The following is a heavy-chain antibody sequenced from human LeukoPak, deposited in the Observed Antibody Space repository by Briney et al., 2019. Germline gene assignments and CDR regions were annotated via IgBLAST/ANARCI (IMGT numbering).Heavy chain of an antibody. CDR2: INSNRGGT. CDR1: GYTFISYY. CDR3: ARDHGDDAFDI. D-gene: IGHD3-3*01. Sequence: ASVKVSCKASGYTFISYYMHWVRQAPGQGLEWMGWINSNRGGTNYAQKFQGRVTMTRDTSISTAYMELRSVRSDDTAVYYCARDHGDDAFDIWGPGTMVTVSS. V-gene: IGHV1-2*02. J-gene: IGHJ3*02.